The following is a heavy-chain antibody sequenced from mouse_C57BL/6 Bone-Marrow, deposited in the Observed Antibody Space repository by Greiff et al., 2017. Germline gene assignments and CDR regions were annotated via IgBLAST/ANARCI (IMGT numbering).Heavy chain of an antibody. D-gene: IGHD2-5*01. J-gene: IGHJ4*01. Sequence: EVKLMESGGGLVQPGGSLKLSCAASGFTFSDYGMAWVRQAPRKGPEWVAFISNLAYSIYYADTVTGRFTISRENAKNTLYLEMSSLRSEDTAMYYCARHYSNYPYYAMDYWGQGTSVTVSS. CDR2: ISNLAYSI. V-gene: IGHV5-15*01. CDR3: ARHYSNYPYYAMDY. CDR1: GFTFSDYG.